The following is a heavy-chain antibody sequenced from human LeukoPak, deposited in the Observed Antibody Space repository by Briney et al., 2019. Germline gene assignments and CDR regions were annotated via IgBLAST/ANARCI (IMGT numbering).Heavy chain of an antibody. CDR2: ISYDGSNR. J-gene: IGHJ4*02. V-gene: IGHV3-30*18. D-gene: IGHD6-13*01. Sequence: AGGSLRLSCAASGCTFSSYGMHWVRQAPGKGLDWVAVISYDGSNRYYADSVKGRFTISRDNSKNTLYLQMNSLRAEDTAVYYCAKASAAGHYFDYWGQGTLVTVSS. CDR1: GCTFSSYG. CDR3: AKASAAGHYFDY.